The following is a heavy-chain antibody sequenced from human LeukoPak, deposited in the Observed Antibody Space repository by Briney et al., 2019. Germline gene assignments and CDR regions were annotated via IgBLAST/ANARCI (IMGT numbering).Heavy chain of an antibody. D-gene: IGHD1-26*01. CDR3: ARVIVVGATRDWFDP. CDR1: GGSISSGSYY. Sequence: PSQTLSLTCTVSGGSISSGSYYWSWIRQPAGKGLEWIGRIYTSGSTNYNPSLKSRVTMSVDTSKNQFPLKLSSVTAADTAVYYCARVIVVGATRDWFDPWGQGTLVTVSS. J-gene: IGHJ5*02. CDR2: IYTSGST. V-gene: IGHV4-61*02.